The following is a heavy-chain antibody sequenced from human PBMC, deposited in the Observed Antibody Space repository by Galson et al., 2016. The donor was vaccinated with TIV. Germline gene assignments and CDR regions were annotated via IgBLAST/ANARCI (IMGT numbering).Heavy chain of an antibody. J-gene: IGHJ1*01. Sequence: TLSLTCNVSGGSISNAGYFWSWTRLHPGKGLEWIGNIYYSGSTYYNPSLKSRVTMSVDKSQNQFSLNLRSVTAADTAVYYCARWADSGSYYDYFQHWGQGTLVTVSS. CDR2: IYYSGST. V-gene: IGHV4-31*03. D-gene: IGHD1-26*01. CDR3: ARWADSGSYYDYFQH. CDR1: GGSISNAGYF.